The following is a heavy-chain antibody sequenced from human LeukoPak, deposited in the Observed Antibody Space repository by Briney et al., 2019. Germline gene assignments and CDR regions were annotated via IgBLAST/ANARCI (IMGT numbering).Heavy chain of an antibody. CDR2: ISYDGSNK. V-gene: IGHV3-30-3*01. J-gene: IGHJ4*02. CDR1: GFTFSSYA. D-gene: IGHD3-10*01. CDR3: ARDLFGDYATRGVIDY. Sequence: QPGGSLRLSCAASGFTFSSYAMHWVRQAPGKGLEWVAVISYDGSNKYYADSVKGRFTISRDNSKNTLYLQMNSLRAEDTAVYYCARDLFGDYATRGVIDYWGQGILVTVSS.